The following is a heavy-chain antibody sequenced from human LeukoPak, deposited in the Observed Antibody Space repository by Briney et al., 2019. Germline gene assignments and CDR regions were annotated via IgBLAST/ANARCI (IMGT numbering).Heavy chain of an antibody. CDR2: VHPNGGNT. Sequence: ASVKVSCKTSGYPFTTWEINWVRQAAGQGLEWIGWVHPNGGNTAYEQKFQGRATMTRDTSISTAYMGLSGLRFDDTAVYFCARGPRNDPWGQGTLVTVSS. V-gene: IGHV1-8*01. CDR3: ARGPRNDP. D-gene: IGHD1-14*01. J-gene: IGHJ5*02. CDR1: GYPFTTWE.